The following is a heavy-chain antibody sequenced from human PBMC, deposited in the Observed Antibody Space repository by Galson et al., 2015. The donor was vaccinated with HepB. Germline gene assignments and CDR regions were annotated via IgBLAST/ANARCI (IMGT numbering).Heavy chain of an antibody. CDR3: ARGAGPETTVDRGIDP. J-gene: IGHJ5*02. V-gene: IGHV3-23*01. Sequence: SLRLSCAASGFTFSRYAMTWVRQAPGKGLEYVSSISGSGRTTYHADSVKGRLTISRDNSKNTLYLQMNSLRAEDTALYYCARGAGPETTVDRGIDPWGQGTLVTVSS. CDR2: ISGSGRTT. D-gene: IGHD4-11*01. CDR1: GFTFSRYA.